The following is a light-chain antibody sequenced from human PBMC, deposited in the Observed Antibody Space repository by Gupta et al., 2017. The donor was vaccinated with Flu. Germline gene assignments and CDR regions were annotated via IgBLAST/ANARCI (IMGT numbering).Light chain of an antibody. CDR1: QNILTW. CDR3: QQYGDYWT. CDR2: RAS. Sequence: DIQMTQSPSTLSASVGDRVTITCRASQNILTWVAWYHQKPEKAPKLLIYRASNLESGVPSRFSGSGSGTQFALTISGLRPDDVGSYYCQQYGDYWTFGRGTRVEI. J-gene: IGKJ1*01. V-gene: IGKV1-5*03.